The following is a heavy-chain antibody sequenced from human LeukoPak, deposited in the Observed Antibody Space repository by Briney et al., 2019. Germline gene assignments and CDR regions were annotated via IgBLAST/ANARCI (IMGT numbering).Heavy chain of an antibody. D-gene: IGHD4-11*01. Sequence: GGSLRLSCAASGFIFSHYGMHWVRQAPGKGLEWVAVIWSDGSNRFYAGSVKGRFTISRDNSQNTVFLQMNSLRVEDTAMYYCARDAQRGFDYSNSLEYWGHGTLVTVAS. CDR2: IWSDGSNR. J-gene: IGHJ4*01. CDR1: GFIFSHYG. CDR3: ARDAQRGFDYSNSLEY. V-gene: IGHV3-33*01.